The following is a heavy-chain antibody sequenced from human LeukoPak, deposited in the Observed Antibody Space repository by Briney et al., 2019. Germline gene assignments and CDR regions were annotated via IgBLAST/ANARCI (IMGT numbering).Heavy chain of an antibody. Sequence: PGGSLRLSCAASGFRFEDHGMSWVRQGPGKGLESVSGINWNGGSTGYGDPVKGRFTISRDNAKNSLYLQMNSLRAEDTALYYCAGGDRNGWYFDYWGQGVLVTVSS. CDR2: INWNGGST. CDR1: GFRFEDHG. CDR3: AGGDRNGWYFDY. V-gene: IGHV3-20*04. J-gene: IGHJ4*02. D-gene: IGHD6-19*01.